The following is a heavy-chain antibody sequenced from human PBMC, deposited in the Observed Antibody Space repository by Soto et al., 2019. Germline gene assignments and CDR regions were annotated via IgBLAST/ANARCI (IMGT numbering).Heavy chain of an antibody. Sequence: QITLKESGPTLVKPTQTLTLTCTFSGFSLSTSGVGVGWIRQPPGKALEWLALIYWDDDKRYSPSLKSRLTITKDNSKSQAVLTLTNMDPVDTATYFCVRPYYDSGGYYFYFDYWGQGTLVTVSS. CDR2: IYWDDDK. CDR3: VRPYYDSGGYYFYFDY. CDR1: GFSLSTSGVG. D-gene: IGHD3-22*01. J-gene: IGHJ4*02. V-gene: IGHV2-5*02.